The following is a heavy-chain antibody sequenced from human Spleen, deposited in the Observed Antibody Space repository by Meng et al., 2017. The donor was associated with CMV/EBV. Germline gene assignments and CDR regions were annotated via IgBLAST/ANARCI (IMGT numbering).Heavy chain of an antibody. CDR1: GFTFSSYA. J-gene: IGHJ4*02. Sequence: GGSLRLSCAASGFTFSSYAMSWVRQAPGKGLEWVSAISGSGGSTYYADSVKGRFTISRDNSKNTLYLQMNSLRAEDTAVYYCARGSNWNYGSTFDYWGQGTLVTVSS. V-gene: IGHV3-23*01. D-gene: IGHD1-7*01. CDR2: ISGSGGST. CDR3: ARGSNWNYGSTFDY.